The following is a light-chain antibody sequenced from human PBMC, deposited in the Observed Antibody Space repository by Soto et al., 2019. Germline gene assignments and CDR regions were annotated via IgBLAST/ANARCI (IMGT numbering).Light chain of an antibody. CDR3: QQYNKWPAEIT. J-gene: IGKJ5*01. CDR2: DAS. CDR1: QTVPSF. V-gene: IGKV3-11*01. Sequence: EIVLTQSPATLSFSPGERATLSRMASQTVPSFLAWYQQKPGQAPRLLIYDASNRATGIPARFSGSGSGTDFTLTISSLQSEDSGVYYCQQYNKWPAEITFGQGTRLEIK.